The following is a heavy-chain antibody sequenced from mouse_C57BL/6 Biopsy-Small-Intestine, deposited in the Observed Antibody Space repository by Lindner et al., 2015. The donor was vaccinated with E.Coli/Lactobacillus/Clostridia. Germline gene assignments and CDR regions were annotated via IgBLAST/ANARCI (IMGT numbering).Heavy chain of an antibody. D-gene: IGHD1-3*01. CDR3: ARDPNSISTKGWFDP. CDR2: FNPRGGTP. V-gene: IGHV1-55*01. CDR1: GYIFSSHY. Sequence: SVKVSCKASGYIFSSHYIHWLRQAPGQGLEWMGVFNPRGGTPSYAQKFQGRVTMTKDTSTTTVYMELSSLRSEDTAVYYCARDPNSISTKGWFDPWGQGTLVTVSS. J-gene: IGHJ4*01.